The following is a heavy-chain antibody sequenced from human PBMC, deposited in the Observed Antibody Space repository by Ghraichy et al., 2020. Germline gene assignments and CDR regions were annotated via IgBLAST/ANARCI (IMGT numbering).Heavy chain of an antibody. CDR3: ARDRGSPHGYFDY. D-gene: IGHD6-13*01. V-gene: IGHV4-61*02. Sequence: SETLSLTCTVSGGSISSGSYYWSWIRQPAGKGLEWIGRIYTSGSTNYNPSLKSRVTISVDTSKNQFSLKLSSVTAADTAVYYCARDRGSPHGYFDYWGQGTLVTVSS. CDR1: GGSISSGSYY. CDR2: IYTSGST. J-gene: IGHJ4*02.